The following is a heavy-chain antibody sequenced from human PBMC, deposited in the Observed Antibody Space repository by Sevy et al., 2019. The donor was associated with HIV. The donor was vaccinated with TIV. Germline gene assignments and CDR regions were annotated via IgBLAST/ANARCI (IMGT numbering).Heavy chain of an antibody. D-gene: IGHD2-21*02. Sequence: GGYLRLSCAASGFTFSNAWMSWVRQAPGKGLEWVGRIKSKTDGGTTDYAAPVKGRFTISRDDSKNTLYLQMNSLKTEDTAVYYCTIVAVTATLFDYWGQGTLVTVSS. CDR3: TIVAVTATLFDY. V-gene: IGHV3-15*01. CDR1: GFTFSNAW. CDR2: IKSKTDGGTT. J-gene: IGHJ4*02.